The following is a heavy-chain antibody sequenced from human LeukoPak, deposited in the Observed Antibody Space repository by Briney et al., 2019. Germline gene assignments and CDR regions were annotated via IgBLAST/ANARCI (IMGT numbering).Heavy chain of an antibody. J-gene: IGHJ5*02. CDR1: GGSISSYY. CDR2: IYTSGST. V-gene: IGHV4-4*07. CDR3: ARLVVRGSHWFDP. Sequence: PSETLSLTCTVSGGSISSYYWSWMRQPAGKGLEWIGRIYTSGSTNYHPSLKSRVTMSVDTSKNQFSRKLSSVTAADTAVYYCARLVVRGSHWFDPWGQGTLVTVSS. D-gene: IGHD3-10*01.